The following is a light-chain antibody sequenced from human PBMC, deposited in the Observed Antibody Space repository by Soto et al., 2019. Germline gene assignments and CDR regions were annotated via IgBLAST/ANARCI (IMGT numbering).Light chain of an antibody. J-gene: IGKJ4*01. V-gene: IGKV4-1*01. CDR3: QQYYSRPLI. CDR2: WAS. Sequence: DIVMTQSPDALAFSLGERATINCKSSQSVLYSSNNKNYLAWYQQKPGQPPKLLIYWASTRESGVPDRFSGSGSGTDFTLTISSLQAEDVALYYCQQYYSRPLIFGGGTKVDIK. CDR1: QSVLYSSNNKNY.